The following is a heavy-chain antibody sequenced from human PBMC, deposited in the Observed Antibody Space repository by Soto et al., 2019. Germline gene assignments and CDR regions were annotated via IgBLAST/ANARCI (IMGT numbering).Heavy chain of an antibody. CDR1: GFTFSSYA. CDR3: ARDHPGIVVVSVGVDAFDI. V-gene: IGHV3-23*01. CDR2: ISGSDGGT. D-gene: IGHD2-15*01. J-gene: IGHJ3*02. Sequence: EVQLLESGGGLVQPGGSLRLSCAASGFTFSSYAMSWVRQAPGKGLEWLSAISGSDGGTYYADSVKGRFTISRDNSKNTLYLQMNSLSAADTAVYYCARDHPGIVVVSVGVDAFDIWGQGTMVTVSS.